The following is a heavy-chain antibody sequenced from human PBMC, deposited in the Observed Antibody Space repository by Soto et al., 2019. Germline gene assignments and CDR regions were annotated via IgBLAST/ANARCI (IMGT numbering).Heavy chain of an antibody. Sequence: GGSLRLSCAASGFSFSTYGMQWVRQAPGKGLEWVAEIWYDGSNDFYSDSVKGRFTISRDNAKNTLFLQMNSLRAEDTAMYYCGRGYNYADYWGQGTQVTVSS. CDR1: GFSFSTYG. CDR3: GRGYNYADY. V-gene: IGHV3-33*01. D-gene: IGHD5-18*01. J-gene: IGHJ4*02. CDR2: IWYDGSND.